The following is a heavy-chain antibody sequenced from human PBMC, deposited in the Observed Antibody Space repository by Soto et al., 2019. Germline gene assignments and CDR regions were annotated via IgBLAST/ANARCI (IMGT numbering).Heavy chain of an antibody. CDR1: GFTFDDNA. D-gene: IGHD3-9*01. CDR2: ITWNSVAL. J-gene: IGHJ4*02. Sequence: VQLVESGGGLVRPGGSLRLSCAASGFTFDDNAMHWVRQAPGKGLEWISAITWNSVALDYADSVKGRFTISRDNAKNSLYLQMHSLRPEDTAMYYCAKERVRDFDGWGQGTLVTVSS. CDR3: AKERVRDFDG. V-gene: IGHV3-9*01.